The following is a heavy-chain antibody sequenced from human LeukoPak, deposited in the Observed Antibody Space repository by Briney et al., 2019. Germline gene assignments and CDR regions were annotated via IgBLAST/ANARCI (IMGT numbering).Heavy chain of an antibody. V-gene: IGHV4-34*01. CDR1: GGSFSGYY. CDR3: ARLIAVAGTRGADY. D-gene: IGHD6-19*01. J-gene: IGHJ4*02. CDR2: INHSGST. Sequence: ASETLSLTCAVYGGSFSGYYWSWIRQPPGTGLEWIGEINHSGSTNYNPSLKSRVTISVDTSKNQFSLKLSSVTAADTAVYYCARLIAVAGTRGADYWGQGTLVTVSS.